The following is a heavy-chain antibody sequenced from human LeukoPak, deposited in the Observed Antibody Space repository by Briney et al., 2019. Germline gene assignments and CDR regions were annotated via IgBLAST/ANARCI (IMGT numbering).Heavy chain of an antibody. CDR2: ISSSGSTI. Sequence: GGSLRLSCPASGFTFSSYEMNWVRQAPGKGLEWVSYISSSGSTIYYAGSVKGRFTISRDNAKNSLYLQMNSLRAEDTAVYYCARDRGVRRQRPLDYWGEGTLVTVSS. V-gene: IGHV3-48*03. CDR1: GFTFSSYE. J-gene: IGHJ4*02. CDR3: ARDRGVRRQRPLDY. D-gene: IGHD1-1*01.